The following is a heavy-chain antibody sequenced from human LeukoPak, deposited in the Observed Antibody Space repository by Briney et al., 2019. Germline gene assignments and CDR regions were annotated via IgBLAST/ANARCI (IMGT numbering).Heavy chain of an antibody. CDR1: GFTFGDFV. J-gene: IGHJ4*02. CDR2: ISWTGDKV. CDR3: IKDAPNGSIDY. D-gene: IGHD2-8*01. Sequence: GGSLRLSYVTSGFTFGDFVMHWVRQAPGKGLECVSTISWTGDKVAYAGSVKGRFTVSRDNAKNSLFLQMNSLRTDDTALYYCIKDAPNGSIDYWGQGTLVTVSS. V-gene: IGHV3-9*01.